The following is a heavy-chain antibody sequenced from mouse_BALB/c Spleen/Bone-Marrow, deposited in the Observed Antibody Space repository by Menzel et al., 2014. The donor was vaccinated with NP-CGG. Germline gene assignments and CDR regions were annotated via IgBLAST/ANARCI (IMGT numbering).Heavy chain of an antibody. CDR2: INPSTGYT. CDR3: SRSYGKNVDY. J-gene: IGHJ2*01. CDR1: GYTFTSYW. D-gene: IGHD2-1*01. V-gene: IGHV1-7*01. Sequence: VQLQQSGAELAKPGAPVKMSCKASGYTFTSYWMHWVKQRPGQGLEWIGNINPSTGYTEYNQKFKDKATLTADKSSSTAYMQLNSLTSEDSAVYYCSRSYGKNVDYWGQSPPLTISS.